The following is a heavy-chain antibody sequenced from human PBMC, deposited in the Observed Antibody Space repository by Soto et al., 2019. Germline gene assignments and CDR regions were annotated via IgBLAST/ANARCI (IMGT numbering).Heavy chain of an antibody. CDR1: GYTFTGYY. CDR3: ARSNDFWSGHDFYYYGMDV. J-gene: IGHJ6*02. Sequence: VASVKVSCKASGYTFTGYYMHWVRQAPGQGLEWMGWINPNSGGTNYAQKFQGRVTMTRDTSISTAYMELSRLRSDDTAVYYCARSNDFWSGHDFYYYGMDVWGQGTTVTVSS. D-gene: IGHD3-3*01. CDR2: INPNSGGT. V-gene: IGHV1-2*02.